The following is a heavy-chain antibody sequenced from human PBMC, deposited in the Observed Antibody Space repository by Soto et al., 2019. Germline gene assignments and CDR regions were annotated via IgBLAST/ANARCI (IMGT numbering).Heavy chain of an antibody. Sequence: EVQLLESGGGLVQPGGSLRLSCAASGFTFSSYAMSWVRQAPGKGLEWVSAISGSGGSTYYADSVKGRFTIARDNSKNTLYLQMNSLRAEDTAVYYCAKDQGSSWYINWFDPWGQGTLVTVSS. CDR1: GFTFSSYA. J-gene: IGHJ5*02. D-gene: IGHD6-13*01. CDR3: AKDQGSSWYINWFDP. V-gene: IGHV3-23*01. CDR2: ISGSGGST.